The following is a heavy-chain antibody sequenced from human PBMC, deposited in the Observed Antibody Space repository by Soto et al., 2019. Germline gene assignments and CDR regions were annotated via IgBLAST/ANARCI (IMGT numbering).Heavy chain of an antibody. D-gene: IGHD6-13*01. CDR2: TYYRSKWYN. Sequence: SQTLSLTCAISGYSVSSNSAAWNWIRQSPSRGLEWLGRTYYRSKWYNDYAVSVKSRITINPDTSKNQFSLQLNSVTPEDTAVYYCARDHSSWFTERGYYYYGMELSGPAPPFTVP. J-gene: IGHJ6*02. CDR3: ARDHSSWFTERGYYYYGMEL. CDR1: GYSVSSNSAA. V-gene: IGHV6-1*01.